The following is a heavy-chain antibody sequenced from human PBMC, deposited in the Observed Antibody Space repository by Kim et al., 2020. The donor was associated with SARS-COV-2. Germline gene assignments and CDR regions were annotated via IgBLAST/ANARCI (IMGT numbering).Heavy chain of an antibody. CDR2: ISSSSSYI. CDR1: GFTFSSYS. CDR3: ARVGKNYYGSGSYYPPNLYYNYGMDG. J-gene: IGHJ6*02. D-gene: IGHD3-10*01. V-gene: IGHV3-21*01. Sequence: GGSLRLSCAASGFTFSSYSMNWVRQAPGKGLEWVSSISSSSSYIYYADSVKGRFTISRDNAKNSLYLQMNSLRAEDTAVYYCARVGKNYYGSGSYYPPNLYYNYGMDGWGQGTTVTVSS.